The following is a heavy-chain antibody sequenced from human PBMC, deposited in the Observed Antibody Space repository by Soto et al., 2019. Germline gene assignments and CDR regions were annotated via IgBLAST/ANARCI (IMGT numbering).Heavy chain of an antibody. Sequence: GGSLRLSCVASGFTFSSYGMHWVRQAPGKGLEWVALIWYDGSNKYYADYVKGRFTISRDDSKNTLYLQMNSLRAEDTAVYYCARDSGRYYYDSRRVPTYGMDGWGQGTTVTVS. V-gene: IGHV3-33*01. CDR3: ARDSGRYYYDSRRVPTYGMDG. D-gene: IGHD3-22*01. CDR1: GFTFSSYG. J-gene: IGHJ6*02. CDR2: IWYDGSNK.